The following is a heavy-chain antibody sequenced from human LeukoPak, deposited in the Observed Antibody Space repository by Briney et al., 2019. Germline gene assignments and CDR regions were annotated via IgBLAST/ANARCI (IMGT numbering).Heavy chain of an antibody. CDR2: INPSRNT. J-gene: IGHJ4*02. CDR1: GGSFSDYY. D-gene: IGHD3-3*01. Sequence: SETLSLTCAVYGGSFSDYYWSWIRQTPGKGLEWIGEINPSRNTNYNPSLKSRVTISVDTSKKQFSLKLSSVTAADTAVYYCARRYDFWSGYPPPLDYWGQGTLVTVSS. V-gene: IGHV4-34*01. CDR3: ARRYDFWSGYPPPLDY.